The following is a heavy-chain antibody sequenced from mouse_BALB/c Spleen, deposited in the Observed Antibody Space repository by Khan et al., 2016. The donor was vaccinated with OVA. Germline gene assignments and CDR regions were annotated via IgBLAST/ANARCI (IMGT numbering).Heavy chain of an antibody. J-gene: IGHJ4*01. CDR1: GFSLTNYG. D-gene: IGHD2-12*01. CDR3: AREPCYNYNIMDY. Sequence: QVQLKESGPGLVAPSQSLSITCTIAGFSLTNYGVHWVRQPPGNGLEWVVDIWSDGSSTYNSALKSRLTILTDNSNSQVFLKMNSLQTSDTAMYSCAREPCYNYNIMDYWGQGTSVTVSS. V-gene: IGHV2-6*02. CDR2: IWSDGSS.